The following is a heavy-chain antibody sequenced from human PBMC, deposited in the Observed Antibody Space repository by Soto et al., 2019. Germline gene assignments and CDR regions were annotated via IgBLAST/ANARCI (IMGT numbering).Heavy chain of an antibody. J-gene: IGHJ4*02. V-gene: IGHV3-7*01. Sequence: GGSLRLSCAASGFTFSSYWMSWVRQAPGKGLEWVANIKQDGSEKYYVDSVKGRFTISRDNAKNSPYLQMNSLRAEDTAVYYCARDTEEYQLLLLFDYWGQGTLVTVSS. CDR3: ARDTEEYQLLLLFDY. D-gene: IGHD2-2*01. CDR2: IKQDGSEK. CDR1: GFTFSSYW.